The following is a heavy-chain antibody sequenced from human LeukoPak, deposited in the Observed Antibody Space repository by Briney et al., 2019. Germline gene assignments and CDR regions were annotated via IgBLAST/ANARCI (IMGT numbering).Heavy chain of an antibody. D-gene: IGHD6-19*01. CDR2: IWYDGSNK. CDR3: ATQIIAVAGRPSVY. V-gene: IGHV3-33*01. Sequence: GGSLRLSCAASGFTFSSYGMHWVRQAPGKGLEWVAVIWYDGSNKYYADSVKGRFTISRDNSKNTLYLQMNSLRAEDTAVYYCATQIIAVAGRPSVYWGQGTLVTVSS. J-gene: IGHJ4*02. CDR1: GFTFSSYG.